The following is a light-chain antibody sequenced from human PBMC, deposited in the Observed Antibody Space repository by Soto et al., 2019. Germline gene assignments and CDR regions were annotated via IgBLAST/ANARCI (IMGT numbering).Light chain of an antibody. V-gene: IGKV1-12*01. CDR3: QQANTFPPWT. Sequence: DIQMTQSPSSVSASVGDRVTITCRASQDINNWLAWYQQRPGKAPKLLIYAASSLQSGAPSRFSGSGSGTDFTLTISSLQPEDFGTYYCQQANTFPPWTFGQGTKVDIK. CDR2: AAS. J-gene: IGKJ1*01. CDR1: QDINNW.